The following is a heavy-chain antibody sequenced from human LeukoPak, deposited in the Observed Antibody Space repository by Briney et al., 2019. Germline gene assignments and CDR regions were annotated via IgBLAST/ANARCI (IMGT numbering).Heavy chain of an antibody. V-gene: IGHV4-4*07. J-gene: IGHJ4*02. CDR2: IYTSGST. Sequence: SETLSLTCSGSGGSFSPYYWSWIRQTAGKGLEWIGRIYTSGSTNYNPSLKSRVTMSVDTSQNPCSLTLNSVTAADTAVYYCARGPELSISAAGSFDSWGQGTLVTVSS. D-gene: IGHD6-13*01. CDR1: GGSFSPYY. CDR3: ARGPELSISAAGSFDS.